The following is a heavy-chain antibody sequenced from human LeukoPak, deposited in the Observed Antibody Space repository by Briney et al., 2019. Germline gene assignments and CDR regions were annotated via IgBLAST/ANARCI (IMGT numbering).Heavy chain of an antibody. CDR1: GYTFTSYG. J-gene: IGHJ4*02. CDR2: ISAYNGNT. V-gene: IGHV1-18*01. Sequence: ASVNVSCKASGYTFTSYGISWVRQAPGQGLEWMGWISAYNGNTNYAQKLQGRVTMTTDTSTSTAYMELRSLRSDDTAVYYCARDPWYPLGQLATPLDYWGQGTLVTVSS. CDR3: ARDPWYPLGQLATPLDY. D-gene: IGHD6-6*01.